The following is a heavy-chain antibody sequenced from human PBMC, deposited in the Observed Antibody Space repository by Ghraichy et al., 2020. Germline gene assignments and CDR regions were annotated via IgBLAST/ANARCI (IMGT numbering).Heavy chain of an antibody. CDR1: GGSISSYY. D-gene: IGHD6-19*01. CDR2: IYYSGST. J-gene: IGHJ4*02. CDR3: ARDLGSGGHDY. Sequence: SETPSLTCTVSGGSISSYYWSWIRQPPGKGLEWIGYIYYSGSTNYNPSLKSRVTISVDTSKNQFSLKLSSVTAADTAVYYCARDLGSGGHDYWGQGTLVTVSS. V-gene: IGHV4-59*01.